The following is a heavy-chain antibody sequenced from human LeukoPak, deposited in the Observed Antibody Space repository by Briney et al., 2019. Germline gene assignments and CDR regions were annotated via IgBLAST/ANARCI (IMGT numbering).Heavy chain of an antibody. CDR2: INHSGSI. V-gene: IGHV4-34*01. Sequence: SETLSLTCAVYGGSFSGYYWSWIRQPPGKGLEWVGEINHSGSINYNPSLKSRVTISLDTSKNQFSLKLSSLTAADTAVCYCARGGGIVVVPAAKRRRQSAWFDPWGQGTLVTVSS. CDR3: ARGGGIVVVPAAKRRRQSAWFDP. CDR1: GGSFSGYY. J-gene: IGHJ5*02. D-gene: IGHD2-2*01.